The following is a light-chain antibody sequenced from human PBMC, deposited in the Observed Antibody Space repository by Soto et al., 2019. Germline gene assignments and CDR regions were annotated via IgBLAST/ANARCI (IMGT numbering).Light chain of an antibody. CDR2: GAS. Sequence: VLPQSPDTLSLSPGDRATLSCMAIQSVRSTFLAWYKQKPGQAPRLLIYGASNRAAGIPERFSGSASGTEFTLAISRLEPDDSAVYYCQQYHDSPMNTFGQGTKLQIK. CDR3: QQYHDSPMNT. CDR1: QSVRSTF. V-gene: IGKV3-20*01. J-gene: IGKJ2*01.